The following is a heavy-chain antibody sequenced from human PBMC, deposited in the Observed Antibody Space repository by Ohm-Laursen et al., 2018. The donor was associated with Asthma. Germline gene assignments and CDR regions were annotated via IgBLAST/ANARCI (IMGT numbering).Heavy chain of an antibody. V-gene: IGHV3-23*01. Sequence: SLRLSCTASGFTFSSYAMSWVRQAPGKGLECVSAIIGSGADTYYADSVKGRFTISRDNSRNTLFLQMNSLRAEDTAVYYCAKERSSSWPFWGQGTLVTVSS. D-gene: IGHD6-13*01. J-gene: IGHJ4*02. CDR1: GFTFSSYA. CDR3: AKERSSSWPF. CDR2: IIGSGADT.